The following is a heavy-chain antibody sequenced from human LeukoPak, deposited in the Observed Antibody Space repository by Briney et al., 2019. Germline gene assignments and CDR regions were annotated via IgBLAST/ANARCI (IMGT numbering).Heavy chain of an antibody. D-gene: IGHD3-16*02. J-gene: IGHJ5*02. CDR1: GGTFSSYA. CDR3: ARGGMITFGGVIPLPWFDP. V-gene: IGHV1-69*01. CDR2: IIPIFGTA. Sequence: GASVKVSCKASGGTFSSYAISWVRQAPGQGLEWMGGIIPIFGTANYAQKFQGRVTITADDSTSTAYMELSSLRSEDTAVYYCARGGMITFGGVIPLPWFDPWGQGTLVTVSS.